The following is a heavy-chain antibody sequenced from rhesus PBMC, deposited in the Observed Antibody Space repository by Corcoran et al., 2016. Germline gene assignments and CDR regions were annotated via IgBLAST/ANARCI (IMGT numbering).Heavy chain of an antibody. CDR1: GYSISSGYD. V-gene: IGHV4-76*01. Sequence: QVQLQESGPGVVKPSETLSLTCAVSGYSISSGYDWSWIRQPPGKGLVWIGYTYGSSGSTNYNPSLKNRVTISKDTSKNQFSLKLSSVTAADTAVYYCARGLSWNYRLDYWGQGVLVTVSS. CDR3: ARGLSWNYRLDY. J-gene: IGHJ4*01. D-gene: IGHD1-1*01. CDR2: TYGSSGST.